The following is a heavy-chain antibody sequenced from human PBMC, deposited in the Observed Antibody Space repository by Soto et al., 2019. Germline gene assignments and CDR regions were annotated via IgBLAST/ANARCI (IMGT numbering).Heavy chain of an antibody. CDR3: ARDTRGWEYGSNFDY. D-gene: IGHD1-26*01. J-gene: IGHJ4*02. Sequence: QVQLVQSGAEVQKPGASVKVSCKASGYTFTDYYIHWLRQAPGQGLEWIGIINSADGDTHYAQRFPDRVTMTRETSTTTLFMELSRVGSEDTAIYYCARDTRGWEYGSNFDYWGQGTLVTVSS. CDR2: INSADGDT. CDR1: GYTFTDYY. V-gene: IGHV1-46*01.